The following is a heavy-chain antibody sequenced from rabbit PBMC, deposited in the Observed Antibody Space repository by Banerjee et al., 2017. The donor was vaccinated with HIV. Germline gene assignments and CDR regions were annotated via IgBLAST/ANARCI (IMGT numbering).Heavy chain of an antibody. D-gene: IGHD4-1*01. CDR2: IYASSSDST. V-gene: IGHV1S40*01. CDR1: GLDFSSSYY. Sequence: QSLQESGGGLVKPEGSLTLTCTASGLDFSSSYYMCWVRQAPGKGLEWIGCIYASSSDSTYSASWAKGRFTISTTSSTTVTLQMTSLTAADTATYFCARDLAGVIGWNFSLWGQGTLVTVS. CDR3: ARDLAGVIGWNFSL. J-gene: IGHJ4*01.